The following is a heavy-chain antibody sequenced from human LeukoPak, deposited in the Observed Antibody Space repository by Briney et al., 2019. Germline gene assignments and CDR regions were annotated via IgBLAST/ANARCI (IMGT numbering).Heavy chain of an antibody. D-gene: IGHD6-13*01. CDR1: GFTFSSYA. CDR2: ISGSGGST. CDR3: ARQLLISSSQLRGAWFDP. Sequence: PGGSLRLSCSASGFTFSSYAMSWVRQAPGKGLEWVSAISGSGGSTYYADSVKGRFTISRDNSKNTLYLQMNSLRAEDTAVYYCARQLLISSSQLRGAWFDPWGQGTLVTVSS. J-gene: IGHJ5*02. V-gene: IGHV3-23*01.